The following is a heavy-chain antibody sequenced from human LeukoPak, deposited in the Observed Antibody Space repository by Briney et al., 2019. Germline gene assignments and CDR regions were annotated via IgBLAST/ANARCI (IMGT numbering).Heavy chain of an antibody. CDR2: ISAYNGNT. Sequence: GASVKVSCKASGYTFTSYGISWVRQAPGQGLEWMGWISAYNGNTNYAQKLQGRVTMTTDTSTSTAYMELRSLRSDDTAVYYRARVAKDSSGWRPQYYFDYWGQGTLVTVSS. J-gene: IGHJ4*02. CDR1: GYTFTSYG. CDR3: ARVAKDSSGWRPQYYFDY. V-gene: IGHV1-18*01. D-gene: IGHD6-19*01.